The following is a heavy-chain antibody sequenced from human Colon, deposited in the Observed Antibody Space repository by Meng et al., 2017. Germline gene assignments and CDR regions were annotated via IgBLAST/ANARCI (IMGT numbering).Heavy chain of an antibody. CDR2: VNPKNGGT. CDR3: ARGYAGKAYDY. Sequence: GKPGRAGGGWRKPGASMKDSCKTLGITFSEYWIHWGRQAPGQGLEWMGWVNPKNGGTDYAEKFQGRVTMTSDTSINTAYMELSGLRSDDTAMYFCARGYAGKAYDYWGQGTLVTVSS. D-gene: IGHD4-23*01. J-gene: IGHJ4*02. V-gene: IGHV1-2*02. CDR1: GITFSEYW.